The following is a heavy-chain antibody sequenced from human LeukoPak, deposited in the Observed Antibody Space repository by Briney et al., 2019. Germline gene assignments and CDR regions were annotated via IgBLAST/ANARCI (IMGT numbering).Heavy chain of an antibody. J-gene: IGHJ4*02. D-gene: IGHD2-15*01. V-gene: IGHV3-23*01. CDR1: GLTFSSYA. CDR2: ISGSGGRI. CDR3: ATAPYYFDY. Sequence: GGSLRLSCAVSGLTFSSYAMSWVRQAPGKGLEWVSAISGSGGRIYYADSVKGRFTISRDNSKNTLYLQMSSLRAEDTAVYYCATAPYYFDYWGQGTLVTVSS.